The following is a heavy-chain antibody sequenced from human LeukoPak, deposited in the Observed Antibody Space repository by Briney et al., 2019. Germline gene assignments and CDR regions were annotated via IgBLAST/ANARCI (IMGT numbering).Heavy chain of an antibody. Sequence: SETLSLTCTVSGGSISNYYWSWIRQPPGKGLEWIGYVSYSGSTNYNPSLRSRVTISVDTSRNQFSLKLSSVTAADTAVYYCGRDRVDSSGWSEIDCWGQGTLVTVSS. CDR1: GGSISNYY. D-gene: IGHD6-19*01. CDR3: GRDRVDSSGWSEIDC. V-gene: IGHV4-59*01. J-gene: IGHJ4*02. CDR2: VSYSGST.